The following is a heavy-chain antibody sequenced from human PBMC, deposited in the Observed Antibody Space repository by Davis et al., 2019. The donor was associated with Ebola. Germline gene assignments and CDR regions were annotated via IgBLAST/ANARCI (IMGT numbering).Heavy chain of an antibody. CDR1: GFTFSSYW. V-gene: IGHV3-74*01. J-gene: IGHJ5*02. Sequence: HTGGSLRLSCAASGFTFSSYWMHWVRQAPGKGLVWVSRINSDGSSTSYADSVKGRFTISRDNAKNTLYLQMNSLRAEDTAVYYCARVGYGDYWRWFDPWGQGTLVTVSP. D-gene: IGHD4-17*01. CDR2: INSDGSST. CDR3: ARVGYGDYWRWFDP.